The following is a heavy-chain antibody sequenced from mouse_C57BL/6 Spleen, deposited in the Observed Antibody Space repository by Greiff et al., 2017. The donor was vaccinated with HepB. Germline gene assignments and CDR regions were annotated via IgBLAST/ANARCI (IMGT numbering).Heavy chain of an antibody. J-gene: IGHJ1*03. CDR3: TRCSSYLYWYFDV. CDR2: IDPETGGT. Sequence: QVQLQQSGAELVRPGASVTLSCKASGYTFTDYEMHWVKQTPVHGLEWIGAIDPETGGTAYNQKFKGKAILTADKSSSTAYMELRSLTSEDSAVYYCTRCSSYLYWYFDVWGTGTTVTVSS. D-gene: IGHD1-1*01. CDR1: GYTFTDYE. V-gene: IGHV1-15*01.